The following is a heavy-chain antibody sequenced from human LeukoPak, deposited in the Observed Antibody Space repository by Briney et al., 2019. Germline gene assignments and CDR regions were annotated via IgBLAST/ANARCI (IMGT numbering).Heavy chain of an antibody. J-gene: IGHJ5*02. CDR1: GFYFRNYG. V-gene: IGHV3-30*03. CDR3: VGVVRFHNWFDP. D-gene: IGHD3-10*01. Sequence: GGSLRLSCAASGFYFRNYGIHWVRQAPGKGLEWVAVISYDGSDKHYADSVKGRFTSSRDNSKNTLYLQMISLRAEDTAVYYCVGVVRFHNWFDPWGQGTLVIVSS. CDR2: ISYDGSDK.